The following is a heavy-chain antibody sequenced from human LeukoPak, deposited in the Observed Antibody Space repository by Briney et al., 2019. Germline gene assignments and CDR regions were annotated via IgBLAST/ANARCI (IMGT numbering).Heavy chain of an antibody. J-gene: IGHJ6*03. D-gene: IGHD6-6*01. V-gene: IGHV1-2*02. CDR3: ARGVLVYYYYYYMDV. CDR2: INPDSGGT. Sequence: GASVKVSCKASGYTFTGYYMHWVRQAPGQGLEWMGWINPDSGGTNYAQKFQGRVTMTRDTSINTAYMELSRLRSDDTAMYYCARGVLVYYYYYYMDVWGKGTTVTVSS. CDR1: GYTFTGYY.